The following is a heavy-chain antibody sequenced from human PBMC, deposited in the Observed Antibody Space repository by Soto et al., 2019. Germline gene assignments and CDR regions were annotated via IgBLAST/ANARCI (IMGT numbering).Heavy chain of an antibody. CDR3: AKMVGATLVDY. V-gene: IGHV4-4*02. D-gene: IGHD1-26*01. CDR1: GASITTRSDAW. J-gene: IGHJ4*02. CDR2: IYHSGST. Sequence: QVQLQESGPGLVKPSGTLSLTCTVSGASITTRSDAWWSWVRQPPGKGLEWIGEIYHSGSTNCNPSLTSRVTMSVDKSKNQFSRRVSSVTAADAAVYYCAKMVGATLVDYWGRGTLVTVSS.